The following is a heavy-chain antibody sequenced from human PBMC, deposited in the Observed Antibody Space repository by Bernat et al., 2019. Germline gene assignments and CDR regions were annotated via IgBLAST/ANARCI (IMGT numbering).Heavy chain of an antibody. CDR3: AIEDQGGPSY. V-gene: IGHV4-61*02. CDR1: GGSISSGSYY. D-gene: IGHD3-16*01. Sequence: QVQLQESGPGLVKPSQTLSLTCTVSGGSISSGSYYWSWIRQPAGKGLEWIGRIYTSGSTNYNPSLKSRVTISVDTSKNQFSLKLSSVTAADTAVYYCAIEDQGGPSYWGQGTLVTVSS. J-gene: IGHJ4*02. CDR2: IYTSGST.